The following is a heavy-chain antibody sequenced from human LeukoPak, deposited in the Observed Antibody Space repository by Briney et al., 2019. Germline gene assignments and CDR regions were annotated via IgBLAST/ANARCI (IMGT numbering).Heavy chain of an antibody. CDR2: ISAYNGNT. J-gene: IGHJ4*02. D-gene: IGHD3-22*01. V-gene: IGHV1-18*01. Sequence: GESLKISCKGSGYSFSSYWISWVRQAPGQGLEWMGWISAYNGNTNYAQKLQGRVTMTTDTSTSTAYMELRSLRSDDTAVYYCARVKRGSGYYADYWGQGTLVTVSS. CDR3: ARVKRGSGYYADY. CDR1: GYSFSSYW.